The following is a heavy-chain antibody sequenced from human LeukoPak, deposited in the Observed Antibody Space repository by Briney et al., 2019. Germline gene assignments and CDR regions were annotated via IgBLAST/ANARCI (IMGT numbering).Heavy chain of an antibody. J-gene: IGHJ4*02. D-gene: IGHD6-25*01. CDR1: GYTFTGYY. CDR3: ATLLSNAAFDY. Sequence: GASVKVSCKASGYTFTGYYMHWVRQAPGQGLEWMGWINPNSGGTNYAQKFQGRVTMTRDTSTSTAYMELSGLRSDDTAVYYCATLLSNAAFDYWGQGTLVTVSS. V-gene: IGHV1-2*02. CDR2: INPNSGGT.